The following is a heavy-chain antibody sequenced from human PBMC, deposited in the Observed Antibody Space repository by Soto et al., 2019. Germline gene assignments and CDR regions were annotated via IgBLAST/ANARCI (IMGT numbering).Heavy chain of an antibody. CDR2: IYYSGST. Sequence: SETLSLTCTVSGGSISSYYLSWIRQPPGKGLEWIGYIYYSGSTNYNPSLKSRVTISVDTSKNQFSLKLSSVTAADTAVYYCARVAVAGRASANWFDPWGQGTLVTVS. CDR1: GGSISSYY. J-gene: IGHJ5*02. V-gene: IGHV4-59*01. CDR3: ARVAVAGRASANWFDP. D-gene: IGHD6-19*01.